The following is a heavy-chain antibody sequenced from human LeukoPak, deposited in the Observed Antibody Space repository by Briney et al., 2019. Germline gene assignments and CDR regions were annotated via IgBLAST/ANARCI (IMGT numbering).Heavy chain of an antibody. CDR2: IYYSGSA. CDR3: ARIHYGDYLYYFDY. V-gene: IGHV4-39*07. Sequence: SETLSLTCTVSGGSISSSSYYWGWIRQPPGKGLEWIGSIYYSGSAYYNPSLKSRVTISVDTSKNQFSLKLSSVTAADTAVYYCARIHYGDYLYYFDYWGQGTLVTVSS. J-gene: IGHJ4*02. D-gene: IGHD4-17*01. CDR1: GGSISSSSYY.